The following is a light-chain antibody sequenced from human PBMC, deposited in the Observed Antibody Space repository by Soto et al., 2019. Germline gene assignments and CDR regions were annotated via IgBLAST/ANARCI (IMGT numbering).Light chain of an antibody. Sequence: DIVMTQSPLPLPVTPGEPASISCRASQSLLHSDGYNYVDWYLQKPGQSPQLLIYLGSNRASGVSDRLSGSGSGTDFTLKISRVEAEDVGVYFCMQSLHTPPTFGGGTKVEIK. CDR1: QSLLHSDGYNY. CDR2: LGS. J-gene: IGKJ4*01. V-gene: IGKV2-28*01. CDR3: MQSLHTPPT.